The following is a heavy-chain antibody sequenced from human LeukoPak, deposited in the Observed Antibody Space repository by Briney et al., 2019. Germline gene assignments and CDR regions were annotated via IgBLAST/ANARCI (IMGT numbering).Heavy chain of an antibody. D-gene: IGHD6-13*01. V-gene: IGHV4-39*01. Sequence: PSETLSLTCTVSGGSISSSSYYWGWIRQPPGKGLEWIASINYSGSTYDYPSLKSRVTMSVDTSKNQFSLHLNSVTAADTAVYYCARSPIAAAGTRWFDPWGQGTLVTVSS. J-gene: IGHJ5*02. CDR3: ARSPIAAAGTRWFDP. CDR1: GGSISSSSYY. CDR2: INYSGST.